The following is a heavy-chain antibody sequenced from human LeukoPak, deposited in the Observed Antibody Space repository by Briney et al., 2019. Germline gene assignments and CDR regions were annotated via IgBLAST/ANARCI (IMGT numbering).Heavy chain of an antibody. Sequence: GASVKVSCKASGYTFTGYYMHWVRQAPGQGLEWMGWINPNSGGTNYAQKFQGRVTMTRDTSISTAYMELSRLRSDDTAVYYCAGLWQLGLEGVWFDPWGQGTLVTVSS. D-gene: IGHD6-6*01. J-gene: IGHJ5*02. V-gene: IGHV1-2*02. CDR2: INPNSGGT. CDR3: AGLWQLGLEGVWFDP. CDR1: GYTFTGYY.